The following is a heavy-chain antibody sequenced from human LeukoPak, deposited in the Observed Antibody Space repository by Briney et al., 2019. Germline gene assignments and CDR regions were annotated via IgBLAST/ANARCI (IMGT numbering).Heavy chain of an antibody. J-gene: IGHJ6*03. CDR1: GGTFSSYA. CDR3: AREKNYYYYMDV. Sequence: SVKVSCKASGGTFSSYAISWVRQAPGQGLEWMGGIIPIFGTANYAQKFQGRVTITAGESTSTAYMELSSLRSEDTAVYYCAREKNYYYYMDVWGKGITVTVSS. D-gene: IGHD2/OR15-2a*01. V-gene: IGHV1-69*13. CDR2: IIPIFGTA.